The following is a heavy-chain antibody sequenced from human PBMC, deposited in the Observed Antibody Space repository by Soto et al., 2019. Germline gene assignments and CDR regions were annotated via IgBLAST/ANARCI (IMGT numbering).Heavy chain of an antibody. D-gene: IGHD1-1*01. CDR1: GGSFSGYY. CDR3: ARGSRGATGTPGRWFDP. J-gene: IGHJ5*02. Sequence: PSETLSLTCAVYGGSFSGYYWSWIRQPPGKGLEWIGEINHSGSTNYNPSLKSRVTISVDTSKNQFSLKLSSVTAADTAVYYCARGSRGATGTPGRWFDPWGQGTLVTVSS. CDR2: INHSGST. V-gene: IGHV4-34*01.